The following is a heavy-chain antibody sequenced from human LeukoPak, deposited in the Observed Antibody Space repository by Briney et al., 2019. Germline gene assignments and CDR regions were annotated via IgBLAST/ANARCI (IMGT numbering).Heavy chain of an antibody. J-gene: IGHJ4*02. Sequence: GGSLRLSCAASGFTSSSYAMHWVRQAPGKGLEWVSGISWNSGSIGYADSVKGRFTISRDNAKNSLYLQMNSLRAEDTALYYCAKDGCSSTSCPTRFDYWGQGTLVTVSS. V-gene: IGHV3-9*02. CDR2: ISWNSGSI. D-gene: IGHD2-2*01. CDR1: GFTSSSYA. CDR3: AKDGCSSTSCPTRFDY.